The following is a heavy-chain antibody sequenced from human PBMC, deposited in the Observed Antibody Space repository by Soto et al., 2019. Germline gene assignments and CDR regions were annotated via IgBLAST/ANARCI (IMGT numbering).Heavy chain of an antibody. CDR3: ARGVYDSSGYYYP. D-gene: IGHD3-22*01. J-gene: IGHJ5*02. CDR2: ISSTGSAI. V-gene: IGHV3-48*03. CDR1: GFPFSSYE. Sequence: GGSLRLSCAASGFPFSSYEMSWVRQAPGKGLECTSYISSTGSAISYADSVKGRFTISRDNAKNSLYLQMNNLRAEDTAVYYCARGVYDSSGYYYPWGQGTLVTVSS.